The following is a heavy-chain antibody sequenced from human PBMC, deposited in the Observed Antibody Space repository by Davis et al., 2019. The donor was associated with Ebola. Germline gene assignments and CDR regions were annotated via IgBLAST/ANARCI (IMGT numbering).Heavy chain of an antibody. Sequence: GESLKISCAASGFTFSSYAMSWVRQAPGKGLEWVSAISGSGCSTYYADSVTGRFTISRDNSKNTLDLQMDRLRAEDTAIYYCAKNKNYDFWSGYPHDAFDIWGQGTMVTVSS. CDR2: ISGSGCST. CDR3: AKNKNYDFWSGYPHDAFDI. CDR1: GFTFSSYA. D-gene: IGHD3-3*01. J-gene: IGHJ3*02. V-gene: IGHV3-23*01.